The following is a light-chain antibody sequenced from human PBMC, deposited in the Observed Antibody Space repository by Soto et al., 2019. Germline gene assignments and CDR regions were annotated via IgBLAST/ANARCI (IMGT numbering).Light chain of an antibody. CDR2: GAS. CDR3: HQYGSSPST. V-gene: IGKV3-20*01. CDR1: QSVSSNY. Sequence: EIVLTDSPGTLSLSPGERAALSCRASQSVSSNYLAWYQQKPGQAPRLLIYGASNRATGIPDRFSGSGSGTDFTLTISRLEPEDFAVYYCHQYGSSPSTFGQGTKVDIK. J-gene: IGKJ1*01.